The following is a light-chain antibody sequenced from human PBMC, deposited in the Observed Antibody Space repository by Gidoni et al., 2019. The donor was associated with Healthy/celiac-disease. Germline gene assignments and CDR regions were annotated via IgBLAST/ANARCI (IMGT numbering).Light chain of an antibody. J-gene: IGKJ2*01. CDR2: DAS. CDR3: QQSYSSPYT. Sequence: DIQMTQSPSSLSASVGDRVTITCRASQSISRYLNWYQQKSVKAPNLLIYDASSLQSGVPSRFSGSGSGADFTLTISSLQPEDFATYYCQQSYSSPYTFGQGTKLEIK. V-gene: IGKV1-39*01. CDR1: QSISRY.